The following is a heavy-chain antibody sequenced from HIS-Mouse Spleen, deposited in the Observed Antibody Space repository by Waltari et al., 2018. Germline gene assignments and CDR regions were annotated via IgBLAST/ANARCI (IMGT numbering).Heavy chain of an antibody. CDR3: AKRRTNWGAYFDY. Sequence: EVQLLESGGGLVQPGGSLRLSCAASGFTFSSYAMIWVRQAPGKGLEWVSAISGSGGSTYYADSVKGRFTISRDNSKNTLYLQMNSLRAEDTAVYYCAKRRTNWGAYFDYWGQGTLVTVSS. V-gene: IGHV3-23*01. J-gene: IGHJ4*02. CDR1: GFTFSSYA. CDR2: ISGSGGST. D-gene: IGHD7-27*01.